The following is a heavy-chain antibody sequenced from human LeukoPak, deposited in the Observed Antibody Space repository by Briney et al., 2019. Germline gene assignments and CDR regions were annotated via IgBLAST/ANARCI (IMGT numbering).Heavy chain of an antibody. J-gene: IGHJ4*02. Sequence: PGGSLRLSCAASGFTFSSYWMSWVRQAPGKGLEWVAFIRYDGSNKYYADSVKGRFTISRDNAKNSLYLQMNSLRAEDTAVYYCAREPRAVAGGFDYWGQGTLVTVSS. V-gene: IGHV3-30*02. CDR2: IRYDGSNK. D-gene: IGHD6-19*01. CDR1: GFTFSSYW. CDR3: AREPRAVAGGFDY.